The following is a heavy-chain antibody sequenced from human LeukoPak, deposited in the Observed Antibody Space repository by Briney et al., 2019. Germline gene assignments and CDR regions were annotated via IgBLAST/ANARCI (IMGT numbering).Heavy chain of an antibody. J-gene: IGHJ4*02. V-gene: IGHV3-15*01. D-gene: IGHD6-19*01. CDR2: IKSKTGGGTA. CDR3: TTGMAGQ. CDR1: GFTFSNAW. Sequence: GGSLRLPCAASGFTFSNAWMSWVRQAPGKGLEWVGRIKSKTGGGTADYAAPVKGRFTISRDDSKNTLYLQMNSLKTEDTAVYFCTTGMAGQWGQGTLVTVSS.